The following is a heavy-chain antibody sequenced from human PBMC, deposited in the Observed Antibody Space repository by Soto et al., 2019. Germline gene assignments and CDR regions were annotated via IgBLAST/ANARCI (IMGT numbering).Heavy chain of an antibody. Sequence: SETLSLACTVSGGSISSGDYYWSWIRQPPGKGLEWIGYIYYSGSTYYNPSLKSRVTISVDTSKNQFSLKLSSVTAADTAVYYCARAPPLKYAYGLRGAFDIWGQGTMVTVSS. J-gene: IGHJ3*02. CDR3: ARAPPLKYAYGLRGAFDI. CDR2: IYYSGST. CDR1: GGSISSGDYY. V-gene: IGHV4-30-4*01. D-gene: IGHD3-10*01.